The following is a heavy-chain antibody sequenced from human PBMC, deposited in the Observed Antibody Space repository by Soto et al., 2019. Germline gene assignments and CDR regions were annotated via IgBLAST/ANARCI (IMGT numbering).Heavy chain of an antibody. V-gene: IGHV3-23*01. J-gene: IGHJ3*02. CDR3: GKVGGGDIVVVVAEAGAFDI. Sequence: GGSLRLSCAASGFTFSSYAMSWVRQAPGKGLEWVSAISGSGGSTYYADSVKGRFTISRDNSKNTLYLQMNSLRAEDTGVYYWGKVGGGDIVVVVAEAGAFDIWGQGTMVTVSS. CDR1: GFTFSSYA. CDR2: ISGSGGST. D-gene: IGHD2-15*01.